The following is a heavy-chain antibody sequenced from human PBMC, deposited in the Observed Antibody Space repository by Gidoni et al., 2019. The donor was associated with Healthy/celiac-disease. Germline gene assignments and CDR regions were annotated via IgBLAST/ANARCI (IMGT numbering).Heavy chain of an antibody. V-gene: IGHV3-33*01. D-gene: IGHD6-13*01. J-gene: IGHJ4*02. Sequence: QVQLVESGGGVVQPGRSRRLSCAASGFTFSSYGMHWVRQAPGKGLEWVAFIWYDGSNKYYADSVKGRFTISRDNSKNTLYLQMNSLRAEDTAVYYCARDRQQLASIDYWGQGTLVTVSS. CDR3: ARDRQQLASIDY. CDR2: IWYDGSNK. CDR1: GFTFSSYG.